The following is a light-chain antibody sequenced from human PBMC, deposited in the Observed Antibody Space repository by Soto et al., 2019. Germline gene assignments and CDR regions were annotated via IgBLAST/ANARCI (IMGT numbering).Light chain of an antibody. CDR3: QHYNNWPYT. J-gene: IGKJ2*01. Sequence: EIVMTQSPATLSVSPGERATLSCRASQSVSSNLAWYQQNPGQAPRLLIYGASTRATGIPARFSGSGYGTEFTLTISSLQSEDFAVYYCQHYNNWPYTFGQGTKLEIK. V-gene: IGKV3-15*01. CDR1: QSVSSN. CDR2: GAS.